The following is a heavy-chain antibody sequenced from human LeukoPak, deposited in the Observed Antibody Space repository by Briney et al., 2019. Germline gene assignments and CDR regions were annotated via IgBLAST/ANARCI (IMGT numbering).Heavy chain of an antibody. D-gene: IGHD4-17*01. J-gene: IGHJ6*03. CDR2: IYYSGST. Sequence: PSETLSLTCTVSGGSISSSSYYWGWIRQPPGKGLEWIVSIYYSGSTYYNPSLKSRVTISVDTSKNQFSLKLSSVTAADTAVYYCARQAGDYFYYYYYYMDVWGKGTTVTISS. CDR3: ARQAGDYFYYYYYYMDV. V-gene: IGHV4-39*01. CDR1: GGSISSSSYY.